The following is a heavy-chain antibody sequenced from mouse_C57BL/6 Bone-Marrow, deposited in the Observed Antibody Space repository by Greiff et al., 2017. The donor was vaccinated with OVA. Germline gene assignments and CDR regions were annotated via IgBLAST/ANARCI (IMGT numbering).Heavy chain of an antibody. V-gene: IGHV10-1*01. CDR1: GFSFNTYA. D-gene: IGHD1-1*01. CDR2: IRSKSNNYAT. Sequence: EVQRVESGGGLVQPKGSLKLSCAASGFSFNTYAMNWVRQAPGKGLEWVARIRSKSNNYATYYADSVKDRFTISRDDSESMLYLQMNNVKTEDTAMYYCVRQESQINYGSSAFDYWGQGTTLTVSS. CDR3: VRQESQINYGSSAFDY. J-gene: IGHJ2*01.